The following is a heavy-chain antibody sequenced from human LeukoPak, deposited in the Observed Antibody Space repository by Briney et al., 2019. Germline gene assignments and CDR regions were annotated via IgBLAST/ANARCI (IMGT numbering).Heavy chain of an antibody. J-gene: IGHJ4*02. V-gene: IGHV3-64D*09. D-gene: IGHD3-10*01. CDR3: VKGGDYYGSGSHGWVYY. Sequence: PGGSLRLSCSASGFTFSSHVMHWVRQAPGKGLEYVSAISSNGGSTDYADSVKGRFTISRDNSKNTLYPQMSSLRAEDTAVYYCVKGGDYYGSGSHGWVYYWGQGTLVTVSS. CDR2: ISSNGGST. CDR1: GFTFSSHV.